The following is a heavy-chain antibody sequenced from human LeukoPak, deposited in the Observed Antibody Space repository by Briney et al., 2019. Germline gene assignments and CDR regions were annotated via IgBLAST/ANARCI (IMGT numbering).Heavy chain of an antibody. CDR2: IYYSGST. D-gene: IGHD6-13*01. CDR1: GGSISSSSDY. CDR3: ARPGYSSSGYAFDAFDF. J-gene: IGHJ3*01. Sequence: SETLSLTCTVSGGSISSSSDYWGWLRQPPGKGLEWIGSIYYSGSTYYNPSLKSRVTISVDTSKNQFSLKVGSVTAADTAVYYCARPGYSSSGYAFDAFDFWGQGTTVTVSS. V-gene: IGHV4-39*01.